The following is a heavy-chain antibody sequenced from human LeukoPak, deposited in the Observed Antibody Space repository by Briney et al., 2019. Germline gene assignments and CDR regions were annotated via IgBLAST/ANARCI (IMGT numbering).Heavy chain of an antibody. V-gene: IGHV1-2*02. Sequence: GASVKVSCKASGYTFTDSLLHWVRQAPGQGLEWMAWIHRNDGGTYSAQKFQGRVTTARDTSINTAYMELSGLTSDDTAVYYCGRGDWGGGSDAFDLWGQGTMVIVSS. D-gene: IGHD3-16*01. CDR1: GYTFTDSL. J-gene: IGHJ3*01. CDR3: GRGDWGGGSDAFDL. CDR2: IHRNDGGT.